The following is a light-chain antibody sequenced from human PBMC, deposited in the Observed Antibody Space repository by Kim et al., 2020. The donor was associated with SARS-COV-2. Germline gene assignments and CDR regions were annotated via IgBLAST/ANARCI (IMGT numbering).Light chain of an antibody. CDR2: GNS. CDR3: QSYDSSLSGVG. J-gene: IGLJ2*01. CDR1: SSNIGAGYD. V-gene: IGLV1-40*01. Sequence: QSVLTQPPSVSGAPGQRVTISCTGSSSNIGAGYDVHWYQQLPGTAPNLLIYGNSNRPSGVPDRFSGSKSGTSASLAITGLQAEDEADYYCQSYDSSLSGVGFGGGTQLTVL.